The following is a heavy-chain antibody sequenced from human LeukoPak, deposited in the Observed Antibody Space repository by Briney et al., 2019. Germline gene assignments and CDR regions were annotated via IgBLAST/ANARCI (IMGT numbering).Heavy chain of an antibody. CDR2: ISGSGGST. V-gene: IGHV3-23*01. CDR3: ARVKGRGSKGNLAFDI. J-gene: IGHJ3*02. Sequence: SGGSLRLSCAASGFTFSSYAMSWVRQAPGKGLEWVSAISGSGGSTYYADSVKGRFTISRENAKNSLYLQMNSLRAGDTAVYYCARVKGRGSKGNLAFDIWGQGTMVTVSS. CDR1: GFTFSSYA. D-gene: IGHD2-2*01.